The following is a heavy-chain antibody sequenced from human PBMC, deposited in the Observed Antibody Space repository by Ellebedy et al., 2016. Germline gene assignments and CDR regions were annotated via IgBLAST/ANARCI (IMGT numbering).Heavy chain of an antibody. J-gene: IGHJ4*02. CDR2: IYYSGST. D-gene: IGHD1-26*01. CDR3: ARQRWEWELRDHLDY. CDR1: GGPISSSSYY. V-gene: IGHV4-39*01. Sequence: GSLRLXXTVSGGPISSSSYYWGWIRQPPGKGLEWIGSIYYSGSTYYNPSLKSRVTTSVDTSKKQFSLKLTSVTAADTAVYYCARQRWEWELRDHLDYWGQGTLVTVSS.